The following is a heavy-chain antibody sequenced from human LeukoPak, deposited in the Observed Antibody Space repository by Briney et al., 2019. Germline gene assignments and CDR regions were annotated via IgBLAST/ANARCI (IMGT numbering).Heavy chain of an antibody. CDR2: INPNSGGT. CDR3: ARQSLLEMATDY. J-gene: IGHJ4*02. Sequence: ASVKVSCKASGYTFTGYYMHWVRQAPGQGLEWMGWINPNSGGTNYAQKFQGRVTMTRDTSISTAYMELSRLRSDDTAVYYCARQSLLEMATDYWGQGTLVTVSS. D-gene: IGHD5-24*01. CDR1: GYTFTGYY. V-gene: IGHV1-2*02.